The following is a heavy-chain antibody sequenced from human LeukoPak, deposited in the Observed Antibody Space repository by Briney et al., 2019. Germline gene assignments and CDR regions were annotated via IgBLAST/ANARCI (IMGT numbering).Heavy chain of an antibody. J-gene: IGHJ3*02. CDR2: IYHSGST. CDR1: GGSISSGGYS. V-gene: IGHV4-30-2*01. Sequence: SETLSLTCAVSGGSISSGGYSWSWIRQPPGKGLEWVGYIYHSGSTYYNPSLKSRVTISVDRSKNQFSLKPSSVTAADTAVYYCARDRGDDAFDIWGQGTMVTVSS. CDR3: ARDRGDDAFDI. D-gene: IGHD3-10*01.